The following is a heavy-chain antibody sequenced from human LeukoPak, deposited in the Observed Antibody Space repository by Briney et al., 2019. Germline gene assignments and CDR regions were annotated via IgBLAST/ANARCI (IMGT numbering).Heavy chain of an antibody. CDR2: IYYSGST. CDR3: ARDPGGSASGYFDL. CDR1: GGSISSYY. Sequence: SETLSLTCTVSGGSISSYYWSWIRQPPGKGLEWIGYIYYSGSTNYNPSLKSRVTISVDTSKNQFSLKLSSVIAADTAVYYCARDPGGSASGYFDLWGRGTLVTVSS. D-gene: IGHD3-10*01. V-gene: IGHV4-59*01. J-gene: IGHJ2*01.